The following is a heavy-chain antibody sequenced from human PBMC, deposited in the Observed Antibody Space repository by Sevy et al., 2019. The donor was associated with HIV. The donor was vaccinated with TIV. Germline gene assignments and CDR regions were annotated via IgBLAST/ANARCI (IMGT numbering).Heavy chain of an antibody. D-gene: IGHD2-21*01. J-gene: IGHJ4*02. CDR3: ARAQQVTMLVVIGGLYFDL. Sequence: GGSLRLSCVASGFTFSSNWMTWVRQAPGKGLEWVANVKQDMSEKYYVDSVKGRFTFSRDKAKNLLYLQMNSLRAEDTAVYYCARAQQVTMLVVIGGLYFDLWGQGTLVTVSS. CDR1: GFTFSSNW. V-gene: IGHV3-7*01. CDR2: VKQDMSEK.